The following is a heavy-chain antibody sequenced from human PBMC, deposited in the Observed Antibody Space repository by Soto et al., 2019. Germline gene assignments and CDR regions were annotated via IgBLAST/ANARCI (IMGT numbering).Heavy chain of an antibody. J-gene: IGHJ5*02. CDR3: ARSGDWLRLGGFDP. CDR2: IWYDGSNK. D-gene: IGHD6-19*01. V-gene: IGHV3-33*01. Sequence: VQLVESGGGVVQPGRSLRLSCAASGFTFSSYGMHWVRQAPGKGLEWVAVIWYDGSNKYYADSVKGRFTISRDNSKNTLYLQMNSLRAEDTAVYYCARSGDWLRLGGFDPWGQGTLVTVSS. CDR1: GFTFSSYG.